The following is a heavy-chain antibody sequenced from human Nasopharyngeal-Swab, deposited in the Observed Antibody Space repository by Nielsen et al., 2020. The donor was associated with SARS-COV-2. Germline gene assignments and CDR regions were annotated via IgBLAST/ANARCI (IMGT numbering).Heavy chain of an antibody. D-gene: IGHD2-2*01. CDR2: ISGSGSRT. Sequence: GGSLRLSCAASGFIFSNYAMSWVRQAPGKGLEWVSGISGSGSRTSYADSVKGRFTVSRDNSKNTLFLQMDSLWAEDTAVYYCAKDWEVIVPAADDYWGQGTLVTVSS. CDR1: GFIFSNYA. J-gene: IGHJ4*02. V-gene: IGHV3-23*01. CDR3: AKDWEVIVPAADDY.